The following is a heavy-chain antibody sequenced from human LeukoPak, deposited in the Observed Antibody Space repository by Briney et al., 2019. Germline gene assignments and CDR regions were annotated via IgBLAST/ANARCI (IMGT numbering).Heavy chain of an antibody. Sequence: GGSLRLSCAASGFTFSSYWMSWVRQAPGKGLEWVANIKQDGSEKYYVDSVKGRFTISRDNALNSLYLQMNSLRAEDTAIYYCARSIPYGTTWYGRSDYWGQGTLVTVSS. CDR1: GFTFSSYW. V-gene: IGHV3-7*03. D-gene: IGHD6-13*01. CDR3: ARSIPYGTTWYGRSDY. CDR2: IKQDGSEK. J-gene: IGHJ4*02.